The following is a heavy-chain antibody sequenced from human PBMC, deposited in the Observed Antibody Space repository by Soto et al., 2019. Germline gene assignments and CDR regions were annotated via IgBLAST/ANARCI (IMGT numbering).Heavy chain of an antibody. D-gene: IGHD2-2*01. CDR3: ARHDYQLLWSIFDY. CDR1: GGSISSHY. Sequence: SETLSLTCTVSGGSISSHYWSWIRQPPGKGLEWIGYIYYSGSTNYNPSLKSRVTISVDTSKNQFSLKLSSVTAADTAVYYCARHDYQLLWSIFDYWGQGTLVTVSS. V-gene: IGHV4-59*08. CDR2: IYYSGST. J-gene: IGHJ4*02.